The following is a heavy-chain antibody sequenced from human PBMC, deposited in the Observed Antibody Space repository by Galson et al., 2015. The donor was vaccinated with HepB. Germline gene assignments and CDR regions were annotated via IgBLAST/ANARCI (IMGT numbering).Heavy chain of an antibody. D-gene: IGHD3-22*01. CDR3: ARSYYDSSAYFN. J-gene: IGHJ4*02. CDR1: GDTFTTYA. V-gene: IGHV1-3*01. CDR2: INADNGNT. Sequence: SVKVSCKASGDTFTTYAMHWVRQAPGQRPEWMGWINADNGNTKYSQKFQGRVTLTRDTSASTAYMELRSLRSEDTAVYYCARSYYDSSAYFNWGQGTLVSVSS.